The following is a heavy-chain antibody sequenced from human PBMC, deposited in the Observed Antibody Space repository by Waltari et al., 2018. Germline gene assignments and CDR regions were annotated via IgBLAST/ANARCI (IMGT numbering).Heavy chain of an antibody. J-gene: IGHJ3*02. D-gene: IGHD2-15*01. CDR3: ARDGGADAFDI. CDR2: IRQDGSEK. Sequence: ELQLVESGGGLVQPGWSLRLPCSAPGFTFSSYWMSWGRQAPGKGVGWVANIRQDGSEKYYVDSVKGRFAISRDNAKNSLYLQMNSLRAEDTAVYYCARDGGADAFDIWGQGTMVTVSS. CDR1: GFTFSSYW. V-gene: IGHV3-7*01.